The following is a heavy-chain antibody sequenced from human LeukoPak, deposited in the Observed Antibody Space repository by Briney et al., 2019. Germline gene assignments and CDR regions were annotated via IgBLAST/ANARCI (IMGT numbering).Heavy chain of an antibody. CDR3: ARAEMASPFDY. D-gene: IGHD5-12*01. CDR2: IIPILGIA. Sequence: SVKVSCKASGGTFISYAISWVRQAPGQGDEWMGRIIPILGIANYVQKFQGRVTITTDKYTSKAYMELSRLRDEDRDGYYCARAEMASPFDYWGQGTLVTVSS. V-gene: IGHV1-69*04. J-gene: IGHJ4*02. CDR1: GGTFISYA.